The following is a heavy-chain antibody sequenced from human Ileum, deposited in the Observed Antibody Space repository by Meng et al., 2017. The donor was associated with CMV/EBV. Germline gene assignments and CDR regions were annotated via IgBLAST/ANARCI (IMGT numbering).Heavy chain of an antibody. CDR3: ARRGPGSWNTGVREDY. CDR2: INHSGTT. Sequence: YGGSFSTYYWTWIRQPPGKGLEWIGEINHSGTTNYNPSLESRVTISVDTSKNQFSLKLSSVTAADTAVYSCARRGPGSWNTGVREDYWGQGTLVTVSS. D-gene: IGHD7-27*01. V-gene: IGHV4-34*01. J-gene: IGHJ4*02. CDR1: GGSFSTYY.